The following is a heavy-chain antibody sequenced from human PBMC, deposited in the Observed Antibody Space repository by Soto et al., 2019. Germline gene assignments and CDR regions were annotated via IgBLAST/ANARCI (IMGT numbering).Heavy chain of an antibody. Sequence: QVQLVESGGGVVQPGRSLRLSCAASRFTFSCYGMHWVRQAPGKGLEWVAVIWYDGSNKYYADSVKGRFTISRDNSKNTLYLQRNSLRAEDTAVYYCARGFLIAVAGKLGRPVDYWGQGTLVTVSS. CDR3: ARGFLIAVAGKLGRPVDY. D-gene: IGHD6-19*01. J-gene: IGHJ4*02. CDR1: RFTFSCYG. CDR2: IWYDGSNK. V-gene: IGHV3-33*01.